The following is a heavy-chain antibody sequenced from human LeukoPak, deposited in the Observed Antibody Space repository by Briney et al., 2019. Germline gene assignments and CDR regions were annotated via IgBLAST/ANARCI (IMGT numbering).Heavy chain of an antibody. CDR1: GYSFTNYW. V-gene: IGHV5-51*01. J-gene: IGHJ4*02. CDR3: ARREQYFDFDY. D-gene: IGHD3-9*01. CDR2: IYPGDSDT. Sequence: GESLKISCKGSGYSFTNYWIGWVRQLPGKGLEWMGIIYPGDSDTRYSPSFQGQVTISVDKFISTAYLRWSSLKASDTAMYYCARREQYFDFDYWGQGTLVTVSS.